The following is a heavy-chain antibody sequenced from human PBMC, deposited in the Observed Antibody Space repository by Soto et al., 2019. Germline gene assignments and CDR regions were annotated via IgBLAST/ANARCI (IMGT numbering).Heavy chain of an antibody. CDR3: ARDRILITFGGLTYYYGVDV. J-gene: IGHJ6*02. V-gene: IGHV4-30-2*01. Sequence: QLQLQESGSGVVKPAQTLSLTCAVSGASISSGGYSWSWIRQLPGKGLEWIGNIYHTGRTNYNPSLKSRVTFSVDRSKNQFSLDLTSVTAADTAVYFCARDRILITFGGLTYYYGVDVWGQGTTVIVSS. CDR1: GASISSGGYS. CDR2: IYHTGRT. D-gene: IGHD3-16*01.